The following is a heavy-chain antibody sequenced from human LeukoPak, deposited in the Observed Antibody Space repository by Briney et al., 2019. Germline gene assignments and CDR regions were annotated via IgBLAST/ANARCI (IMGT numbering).Heavy chain of an antibody. CDR3: AGEALPYYYYGMDV. Sequence: PSETLSLTCAVSGGSISSGGYSWSWIRQPPGKGLEWIGYIYHSGSAYYNPSLKSRVTISVDRSKNQFSLKLSSVTAADTAVYYCAGEALPYYYYGMDVWGQGTTVTVSS. V-gene: IGHV4-30-2*01. CDR1: GGSISSGGYS. J-gene: IGHJ6*02. CDR2: IYHSGSA.